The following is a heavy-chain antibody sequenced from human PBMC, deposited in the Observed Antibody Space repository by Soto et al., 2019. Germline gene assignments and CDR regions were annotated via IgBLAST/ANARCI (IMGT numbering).Heavy chain of an antibody. J-gene: IGHJ4*02. CDR3: ARARNSGYRTFDY. V-gene: IGHV4-34*01. CDR1: GGSFSGYY. D-gene: IGHD5-12*01. Sequence: QVQLQQWGAGLLKPSETLSLTCAVYGGSFSGYYWSWIRQPPGKGLEWIGEINHSGSTNYNPSLKSRVTISVDTSKNQFSLKLSSVTAADTAVYYCARARNSGYRTFDYWGQGTLVTVSS. CDR2: INHSGST.